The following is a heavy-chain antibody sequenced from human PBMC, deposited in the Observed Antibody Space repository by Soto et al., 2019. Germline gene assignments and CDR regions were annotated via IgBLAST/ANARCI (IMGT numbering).Heavy chain of an antibody. Sequence: GGSLRLSCAASGFTFSNYWIHWGRQAPGKGLVWVSRIDNDGSITNYADSVKGRFTISRDNAKNTVSLQMSSLRAEDTAVYYCATLNSFGADYWGQGTPVTVPS. CDR1: GFTFSNYW. J-gene: IGHJ4*02. CDR2: IDNDGSIT. D-gene: IGHD3-3*01. CDR3: ATLNSFGADY. V-gene: IGHV3-74*01.